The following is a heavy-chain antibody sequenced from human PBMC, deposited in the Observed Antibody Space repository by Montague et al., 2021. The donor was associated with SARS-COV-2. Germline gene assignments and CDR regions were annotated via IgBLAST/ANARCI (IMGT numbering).Heavy chain of an antibody. CDR3: ARGQVTISGVLIFIPAAGHLDG. J-gene: IGHJ3*01. V-gene: IGHV4-39*07. CDR1: GGSISSPDYY. D-gene: IGHD3-3*01. CDR2: ISYTGRT. Sequence: SETLSLTCTVSGGSISSPDYYWGWIRQSPGKELEWIGSISYTGRTYYNPSLKGRVTLSRDTSKNQFSLKLQSVTPADTAVYYCARGQVTISGVLIFIPAAGHLDGWGQGTSVTVSS.